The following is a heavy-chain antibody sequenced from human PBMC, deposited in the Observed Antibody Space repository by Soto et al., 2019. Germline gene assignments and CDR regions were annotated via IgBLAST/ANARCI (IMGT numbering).Heavy chain of an antibody. J-gene: IGHJ4*02. CDR1: GFSFRSDW. V-gene: IGHV3-7*04. CDR3: SGGVEDAI. Sequence: EEQLVESGGGLVQPGGSLRLTCAVSGFSFRSDWMNWVRQAPGKGLEWVAHTNQDGSQKYYVDSVKGRFTIFRDNAKNSLFLQMNSLRAEDRAVYYCSGGVEDAIWGQGTLVTVSS. D-gene: IGHD2-15*01. CDR2: TNQDGSQK.